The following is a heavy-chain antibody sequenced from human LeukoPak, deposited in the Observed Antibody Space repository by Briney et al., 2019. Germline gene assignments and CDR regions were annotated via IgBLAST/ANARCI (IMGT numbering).Heavy chain of an antibody. CDR2: IYYSGGT. CDR1: GGSISSYY. V-gene: IGHV4-59*01. D-gene: IGHD5-12*01. Sequence: SETLSLTCTVSGGSISSYYWSWVRQPPGKGLEWIGYIYYSGGTNYNPSLKSPVTISVDTSKNQFSLKLSSVTAADTAVYYCARHLGVATFDYWGQGTLVTVSS. J-gene: IGHJ4*02. CDR3: ARHLGVATFDY.